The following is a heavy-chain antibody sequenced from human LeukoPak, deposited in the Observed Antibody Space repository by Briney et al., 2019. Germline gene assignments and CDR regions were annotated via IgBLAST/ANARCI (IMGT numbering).Heavy chain of an antibody. J-gene: IGHJ4*02. CDR2: MNPNSGNT. D-gene: IGHD4-17*01. CDR3: ARGLRLWDTVTPGY. CDR1: GYTFTGYG. Sequence: GASVKVSCKASGYTFTGYGISWVRQAPGQGLEWMGWMNPNSGNTGYAQKFQGRVTMTRNTSISTAYMELSSLRSEDTAVYYCARGLRLWDTVTPGYWGQGTLVTVSS. V-gene: IGHV1-8*02.